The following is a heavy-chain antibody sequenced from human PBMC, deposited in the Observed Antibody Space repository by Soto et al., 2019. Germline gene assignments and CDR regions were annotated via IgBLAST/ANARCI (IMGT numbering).Heavy chain of an antibody. D-gene: IGHD3-10*01. Sequence: GVRRLSCAASGFPVSNYGMRWVRQAPGNGLEWVAIIKHDGSEKDYVDSVKGRFTISRDNAKNTLYLQMNSLRAEDTAVYYCARTLYGSGSYYPYYFDYWGQGTLVTVSS. CDR2: IKHDGSEK. CDR1: GFPVSNYG. CDR3: ARTLYGSGSYYPYYFDY. V-gene: IGHV3-7*04. J-gene: IGHJ4*02.